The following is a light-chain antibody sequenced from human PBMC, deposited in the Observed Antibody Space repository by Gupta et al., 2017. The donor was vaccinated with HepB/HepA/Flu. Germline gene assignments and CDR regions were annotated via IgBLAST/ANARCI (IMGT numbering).Light chain of an antibody. CDR1: EGINIR. Sequence: AIRMTQSPASLSASLGDRVTSTCRASEGINIRLAWYKQKPGKAPELLIYELSTVKSGVPSRFSGSGYGTDFTLTISRLQSEDVATYYCQQEDYSPWSFGQGTKVEI. V-gene: IGKV1-8*01. CDR2: ELS. CDR3: QQEDYSPWS. J-gene: IGKJ1*01.